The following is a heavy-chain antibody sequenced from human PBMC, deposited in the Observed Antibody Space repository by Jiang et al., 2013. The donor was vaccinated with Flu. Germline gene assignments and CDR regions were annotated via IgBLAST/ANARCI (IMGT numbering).Heavy chain of an antibody. CDR1: GDXFSTFY. D-gene: IGHD3-3*01. J-gene: IGHJ6*02. CDR3: ARASYYDFWSGSTAYGLDV. CDR2: INHSGTT. V-gene: IGHV4-34*01. Sequence: KPSGTLSLTCAVYGDXFSTFYWTWIRQPPGKGLEWIGEINHSGTTSYNPSLKSRVTMFLDTSRNQFSLRLSSVTAADTAIYYCARASYYDFWSGSTAYGLDVWGQGTTVTVSS.